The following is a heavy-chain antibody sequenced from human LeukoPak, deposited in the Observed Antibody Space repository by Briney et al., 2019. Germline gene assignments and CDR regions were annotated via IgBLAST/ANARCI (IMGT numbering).Heavy chain of an antibody. CDR2: IYYSGST. CDR1: GGSISSYY. V-gene: IGHV4-59*01. Sequence: SETLSLTCTVSGGSISSYYWSWIRQPPGKGLEWIGYIYYSGSTNYNPSLKSRVTISVDTSKNQFPLKLSSVTAADTAVYYCARADTQRGGAFDYWGQGTLVTVSS. CDR3: ARADTQRGGAFDY. J-gene: IGHJ4*02. D-gene: IGHD1-26*01.